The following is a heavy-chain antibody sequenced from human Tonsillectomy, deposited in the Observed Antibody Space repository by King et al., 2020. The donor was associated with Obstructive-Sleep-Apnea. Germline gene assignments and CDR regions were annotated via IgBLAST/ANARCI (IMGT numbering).Heavy chain of an antibody. V-gene: IGHV3-30*04. D-gene: IGHD5-18*01. CDR2: ISSDGRNE. Sequence: VQLVESGGGVVQPGTSLTLSCAASGFTFSSYIMHWVRQAPGKGLEWVSLISSDGRNEQYADSVKGRFTISRDNSTNTLYLQMNSLRDEDSAVYYCARARWMRVWGDYWGQGSLVTVSS. J-gene: IGHJ4*02. CDR3: ARARWMRVWGDY. CDR1: GFTFSSYI.